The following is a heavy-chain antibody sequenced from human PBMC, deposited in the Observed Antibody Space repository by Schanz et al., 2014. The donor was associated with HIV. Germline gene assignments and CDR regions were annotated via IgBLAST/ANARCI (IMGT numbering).Heavy chain of an antibody. Sequence: QVQLQQWDAGLVKPSQTLSLTCAVSGGSISSGDYSWSWIRQPPGKGLEWIGYISHSGITYYSPSLKSRVITPIGRSSTQFPLTLSSVTAADTAVYYCARRTIFGPRRYYFDYWGQETLITVSS. J-gene: IGHJ4*02. D-gene: IGHD3-3*01. CDR1: GGSISSGDYS. CDR3: ARRTIFGPRRYYFDY. CDR2: ISHSGIT. V-gene: IGHV4-30-2*01.